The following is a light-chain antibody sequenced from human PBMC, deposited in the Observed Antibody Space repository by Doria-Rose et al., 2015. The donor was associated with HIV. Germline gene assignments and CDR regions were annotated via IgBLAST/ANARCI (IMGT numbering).Light chain of an antibody. J-gene: IGKJ2*01. Sequence: DIRMTQSPSFLSTSVGDKITITCRASQGISTSLAWYQQRPGKAPKLLTYAASTLQSGVPSRFSGSGSGTEFTLAISSLQPEDFATYYCQQLSSFPYTFGQGTKLEI. CDR2: AAS. CDR1: QGISTS. V-gene: IGKV1-9*01. CDR3: QQLSSFPYT.